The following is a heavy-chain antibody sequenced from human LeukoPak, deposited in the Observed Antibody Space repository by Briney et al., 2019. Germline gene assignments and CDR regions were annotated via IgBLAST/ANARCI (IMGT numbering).Heavy chain of an antibody. Sequence: GGSLKFSWAAFGSLFISAWLGWVRKAPGKGLEWFGRIKTKTDGGTTDYAAPVKGRFTISRDDSKDTLYLQMNSLKSDDTAVYYCANIFGGNSHRSDYWGQGTLVTVSS. D-gene: IGHD4-23*01. V-gene: IGHV3-15*01. CDR2: IKTKTDGGTT. CDR3: ANIFGGNSHRSDY. CDR1: GSLFISAW. J-gene: IGHJ4*02.